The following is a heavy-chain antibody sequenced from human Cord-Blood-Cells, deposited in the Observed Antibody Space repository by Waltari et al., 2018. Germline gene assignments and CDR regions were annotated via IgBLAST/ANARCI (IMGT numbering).Heavy chain of an antibody. D-gene: IGHD3-10*01. CDR2: FDPEDGET. CDR1: GYTITELS. V-gene: IGHV1-24*01. CDR3: ATGPRLLWFGELLFDY. Sequence: QVQLVQSGAEVKKPGASVKVSCKVSGYTITELSMHWVRQAPGKGLEWMGGFDPEDGETIYAQKFQGRVTMTEDTSTDTAYMELSSLRSEDTAVYYCATGPRLLWFGELLFDYWGQGTLVTVSS. J-gene: IGHJ4*02.